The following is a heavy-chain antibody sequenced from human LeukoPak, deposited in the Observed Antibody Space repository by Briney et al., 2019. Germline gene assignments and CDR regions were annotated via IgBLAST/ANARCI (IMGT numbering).Heavy chain of an antibody. Sequence: GGSLRLSCAASGFTFSDAWISWVRQAPGKGLEWVGHIKSKADGGTADYPAPVKGRFTISRDDSNNTLYLQMNSLRTEDTAVYYCTTLYRLDPWGQGTLVTVSS. D-gene: IGHD3-16*01. CDR3: TTLYRLDP. CDR1: GFTFSDAW. V-gene: IGHV3-15*01. CDR2: IKSKADGGTA. J-gene: IGHJ5*02.